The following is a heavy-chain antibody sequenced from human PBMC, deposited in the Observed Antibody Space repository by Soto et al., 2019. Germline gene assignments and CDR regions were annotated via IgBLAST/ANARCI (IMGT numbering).Heavy chain of an antibody. V-gene: IGHV3-21*01. D-gene: IGHD3-10*01. CDR3: ARDRGFGELSDAFAI. CDR2: ISSSSSYI. J-gene: IGHJ3*02. CDR1: GFTFSSYS. Sequence: GVSLRLSWAASGFTFSSYSMNWVRQAPGKGLEWVSSISSSSSYIYYADSVKGRFTISRDNAKNSLYLQMNSLRAEDTAVYYCARDRGFGELSDAFAIWGQGTMVTVSS.